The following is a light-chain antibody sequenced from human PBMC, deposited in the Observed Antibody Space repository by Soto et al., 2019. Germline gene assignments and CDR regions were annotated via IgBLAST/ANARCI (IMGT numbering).Light chain of an antibody. CDR2: TNS. CDR3: AAWADSLRAVR. Sequence: QSVLIQPPSASGTPGQSVTISCSGGSFNIGIYYGYWFKQLPGTAPQVLIFTNSQRPSVVPDRVSASKTGTSASLTISGLQSEDEADYYGAAWADSLRAVRFGGGTKLTV. V-gene: IGLV1-47*02. J-gene: IGLJ2*01. CDR1: SFNIGIYY.